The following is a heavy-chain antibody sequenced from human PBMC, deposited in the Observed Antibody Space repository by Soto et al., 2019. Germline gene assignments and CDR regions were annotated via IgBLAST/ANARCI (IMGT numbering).Heavy chain of an antibody. Sequence: QVQLVYSGGGLVKPGGSLRISCAASGFTFSDYYMTWFRQAPGKGPECLSYMSSSGTDMYYADSVRGRFTISRDNAQNSLYLKMNSLRADDTAVYYCARGSRGGGDYWGQGTLVTVSS. CDR1: GFTFSDYY. D-gene: IGHD3-10*01. CDR3: ARGSRGGGDY. CDR2: MSSSGTDM. V-gene: IGHV3-11*01. J-gene: IGHJ4*02.